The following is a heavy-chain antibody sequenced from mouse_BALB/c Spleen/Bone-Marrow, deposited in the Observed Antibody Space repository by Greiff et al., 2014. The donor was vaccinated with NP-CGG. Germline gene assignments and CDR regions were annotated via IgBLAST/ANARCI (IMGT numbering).Heavy chain of an antibody. CDR1: GYTFTSYW. CDR3: TRGLEAMDY. J-gene: IGHJ4*01. Sequence: VQLQQSGAELVRPGASVKLSCKASGYTFTSYWINWVKQRPGQGLEWIGNIYPSDSYTNYNQKFKVKATLTVDKSSSTAYMQLNSPTSEDSAVYYCTRGLEAMDYWGQGTSVTVSS. CDR2: IYPSDSYT. V-gene: IGHV1-69*02.